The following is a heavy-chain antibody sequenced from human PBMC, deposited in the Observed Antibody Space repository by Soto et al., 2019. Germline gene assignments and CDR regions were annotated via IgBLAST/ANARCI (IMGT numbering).Heavy chain of an antibody. CDR2: INPNSGGT. CDR3: ARDRQGSSRWYLYFDF. Sequence: ASVKVSCKASGYTFTGYYMHWVRQAPGQGLEWMGWINPNSGGTNYAQKFQGWVTMTRDTSISTAYMELSRLRSDDTAVYYCARDRQGSSRWYLYFDFWGQGTLVTVSS. J-gene: IGHJ4*02. CDR1: GYTFTGYY. V-gene: IGHV1-2*04. D-gene: IGHD6-13*01.